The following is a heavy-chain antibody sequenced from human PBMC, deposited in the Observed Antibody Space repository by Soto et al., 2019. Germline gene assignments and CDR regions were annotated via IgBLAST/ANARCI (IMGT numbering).Heavy chain of an antibody. V-gene: IGHV1-46*01. CDR2: IKTAGGDT. CDR3: ARSSGGNFGIIIEGSNWFDP. J-gene: IGHJ5*02. Sequence: ASVKVSCKASGYTFTSYYMHWVRQAPGQGLEWMGIIKTAGGDTNYAQKFQGRVTMTRDTSRSTVYMELRSLRSDDTAIYYCARSSGGNFGIIIEGSNWFDPWGQGTLVTVSS. CDR1: GYTFTSYY. D-gene: IGHD3-3*01.